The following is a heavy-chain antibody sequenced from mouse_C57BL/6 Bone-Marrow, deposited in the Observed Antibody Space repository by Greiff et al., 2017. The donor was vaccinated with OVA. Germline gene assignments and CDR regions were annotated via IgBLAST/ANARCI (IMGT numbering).Heavy chain of an antibody. CDR1: GYTFTSYW. Sequence: VQLQQPGAELVKPGASVKMSCKASGYTFTSYWITWVKQRPGQGPEWIGDIYPGSGSTNYNEKFKSKATLTVDTSSSTAYMQLSSLTSEDSAVYYCARGEITTVVDGYWYFDVWGTGTTVTVSS. D-gene: IGHD1-1*01. J-gene: IGHJ1*03. V-gene: IGHV1-55*01. CDR2: IYPGSGST. CDR3: ARGEITTVVDGYWYFDV.